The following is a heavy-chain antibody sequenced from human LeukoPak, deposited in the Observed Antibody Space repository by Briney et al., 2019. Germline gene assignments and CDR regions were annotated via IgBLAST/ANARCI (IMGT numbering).Heavy chain of an antibody. CDR1: GGTFSSYA. D-gene: IGHD3-10*01. CDR2: INPNSGGT. J-gene: IGHJ5*02. Sequence: GASVKVSCKASGGTFSSYAISWVRQAPGQGLEWMGWINPNSGGTNYAQKFQGRVTMTRDTSISTAYMELSRLRSDDTAVYYCARAVLGVIIGVDWFDPWGQGTLVTVSS. V-gene: IGHV1-2*02. CDR3: ARAVLGVIIGVDWFDP.